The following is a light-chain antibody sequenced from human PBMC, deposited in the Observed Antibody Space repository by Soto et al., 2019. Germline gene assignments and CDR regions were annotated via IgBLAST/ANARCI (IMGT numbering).Light chain of an antibody. CDR3: QQSNTWPPWT. V-gene: IGKV3-15*01. CDR1: QSVSSN. J-gene: IGKJ1*01. Sequence: EIVMTQSPASLSVSPGERATLSCRASQSVSSNLPWYQQKPGQAPRLLIYAASTRATGVPARFSGSGSGTEFTLTISSLQSEDFAVYYCQQSNTWPPWTFGQGTKVEIK. CDR2: AAS.